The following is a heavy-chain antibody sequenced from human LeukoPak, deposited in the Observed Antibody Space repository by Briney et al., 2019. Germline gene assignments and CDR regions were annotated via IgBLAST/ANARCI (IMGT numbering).Heavy chain of an antibody. V-gene: IGHV1-69*05. CDR1: GGTFSSYA. D-gene: IGHD2-15*01. CDR3: ARDGCSGGSCYSGFDY. J-gene: IGHJ4*02. Sequence: SVKVSCKASGGTFSSYAISWVRQAPGQGLEWMGGIIPIFGTANYAQKFQGRVTMTRDTSTSTVYMELSSLRSEDTAVYYCARDGCSGGSCYSGFDYWGQGTLVTVSS. CDR2: IIPIFGTA.